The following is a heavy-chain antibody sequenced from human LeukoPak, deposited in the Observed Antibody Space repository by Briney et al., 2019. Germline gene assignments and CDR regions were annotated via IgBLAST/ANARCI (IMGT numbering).Heavy chain of an antibody. CDR1: GFTFSSYA. CDR2: IRVTGSSP. V-gene: IGHV3-23*01. Sequence: AGSLRLSCGASGFTFSSYAMAWFRQAPGKGLQGVSAIRVTGSSPYYADSGKGRFTISRDNSKSTLYLQMNSLRAEDTAIYFCTKEYDYSGYLGQGRGYFDYWGQGTLVTVSS. J-gene: IGHJ4*02. CDR3: TKEYDYSGYLGQGRGYFDY. D-gene: IGHD3-22*01.